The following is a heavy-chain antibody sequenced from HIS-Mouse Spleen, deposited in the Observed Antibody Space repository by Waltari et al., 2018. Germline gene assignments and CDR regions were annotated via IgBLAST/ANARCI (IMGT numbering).Heavy chain of an antibody. J-gene: IGHJ6*02. V-gene: IGHV3-21*01. CDR2: ISSSSSYI. D-gene: IGHD3-16*01. CDR3: ARLGGAGGMDV. Sequence: EVQLVESGGGLVKPGGSLRLSCAASGFTFSSYSMNWFRQAPGKGLEWVSSISSSSSYIYYADSVKGRFTISRDNAKNSLYLQMNSLRAEDTAVYYCARLGGAGGMDVWGQGTTVTVSS. CDR1: GFTFSSYS.